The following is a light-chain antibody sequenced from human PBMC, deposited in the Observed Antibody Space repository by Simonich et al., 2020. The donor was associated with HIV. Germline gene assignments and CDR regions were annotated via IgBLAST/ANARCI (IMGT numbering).Light chain of an antibody. CDR3: FSYRSSSTLV. CDR2: DVI. J-gene: IGLJ2*01. V-gene: IGLV2-14*02. CDR1: SSDVGSYNL. Sequence: QSALTQPASVSGSPGQSITISCTGTSSDVGSYNLVSWYQQHAGKAPKLMIYDVIKRPSGVSDRFAGSKSGNTASLTISGLQAEDEADYYCFSYRSSSTLVFGGGTKLTVL.